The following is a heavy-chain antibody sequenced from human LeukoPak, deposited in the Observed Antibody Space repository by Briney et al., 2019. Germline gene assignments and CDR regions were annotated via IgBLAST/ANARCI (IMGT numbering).Heavy chain of an antibody. J-gene: IGHJ4*02. D-gene: IGHD1-26*01. Sequence: GGSLRLSCAASGFTFSSYGMHWVRQAPGKGLEWVAFIRYDGSNKYYADSVKGRFTISRDNSKNTLYLQMNSLRAEDTAVYYCARDFAEGGELLDHNPVDYWGQGTLVTVSS. CDR2: IRYDGSNK. V-gene: IGHV3-30*02. CDR1: GFTFSSYG. CDR3: ARDFAEGGELLDHNPVDY.